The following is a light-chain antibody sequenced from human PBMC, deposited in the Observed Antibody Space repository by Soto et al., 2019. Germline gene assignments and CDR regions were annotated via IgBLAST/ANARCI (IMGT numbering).Light chain of an antibody. CDR2: DAS. CDR1: QSVGSK. Sequence: EILMTQSPATLAASPGERATLSCRASQSVGSKLAWYQQKPGQPPRLVMFDASIRATGVPARFSGGGSGTEFTLTISSLQSEDFSLYYCQQYEKWPPTAFGKGTKVEIK. V-gene: IGKV3-15*01. J-gene: IGKJ1*01. CDR3: QQYEKWPPTA.